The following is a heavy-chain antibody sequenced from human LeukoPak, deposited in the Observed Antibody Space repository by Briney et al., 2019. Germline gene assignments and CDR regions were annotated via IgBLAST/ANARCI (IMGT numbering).Heavy chain of an antibody. CDR3: AKDGDLAYCGGDCYSRAFDI. Sequence: PGGSLRLSCAASGFTFSSYGMHWVRQAPGKGLEWVAVIWYDGSNKYYADSVKGRFTISRDNSKNTLYLQMNSLRAEDTAVYYCAKDGDLAYCGGDCYSRAFDIWGQGTMVSVSS. D-gene: IGHD2-21*02. J-gene: IGHJ3*02. CDR1: GFTFSSYG. V-gene: IGHV3-33*06. CDR2: IWYDGSNK.